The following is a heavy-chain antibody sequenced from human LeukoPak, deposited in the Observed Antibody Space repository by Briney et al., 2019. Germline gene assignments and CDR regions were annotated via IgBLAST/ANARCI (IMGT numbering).Heavy chain of an antibody. J-gene: IGHJ4*02. CDR2: IIPILGIA. CDR1: GGTFSSYA. V-gene: IGHV1-69*04. D-gene: IGHD4-23*01. Sequence: GASVKVSCKASGGTFSSYAISWVRQAPGQGLEWMGRIIPILGIANYAQKFQGRVTITADKSTSTAYMELSSLRSEDTAVYYCARDEVVTPRSPSSYWGQGTLVTVSS. CDR3: ARDEVVTPRSPSSY.